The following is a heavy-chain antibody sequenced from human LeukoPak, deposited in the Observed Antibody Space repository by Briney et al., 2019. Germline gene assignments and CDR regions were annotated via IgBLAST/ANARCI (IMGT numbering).Heavy chain of an antibody. J-gene: IGHJ4*02. CDR3: ARRGDGYKHEYYFDY. V-gene: IGHV5-51*01. CDR2: IYPGDSDT. D-gene: IGHD5-24*01. CDR1: GYSFTSYW. Sequence: GESLKISCKGSGYSFTSYWIGWVRQMPGKGLELMGIIYPGDSDTRYSPSFQGQVTISADKSIGTAYLQWSSLKASDTAMYYCARRGDGYKHEYYFDYWGQGTLVTVSS.